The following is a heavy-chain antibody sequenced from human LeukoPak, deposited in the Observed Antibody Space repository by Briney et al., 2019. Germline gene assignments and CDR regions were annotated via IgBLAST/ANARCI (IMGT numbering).Heavy chain of an antibody. CDR2: LSYDRSNK. D-gene: IGHD2-2*01. CDR1: GFTFRSYA. J-gene: IGHJ4*02. Sequence: RSLRLSCAASGFTFRSYAIRWVRQTPGQGLEWVAHLSYDRSNKYYADSLKGGFTISRDNSKNTLYMQMNSLRAEDTAVYCCARYFADLGYCSSTSCGYFYYWGQRTLVTVSS. V-gene: IGHV3-30-3*01. CDR3: ARYFADLGYCSSTSCGYFYY.